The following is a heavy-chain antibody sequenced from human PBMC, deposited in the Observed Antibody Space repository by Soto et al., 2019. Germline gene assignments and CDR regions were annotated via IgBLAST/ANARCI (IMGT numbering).Heavy chain of an antibody. J-gene: IGHJ4*02. V-gene: IGHV2-5*02. CDR3: AHIPDCISTSCYTHLDY. CDR2: IYWDDDK. D-gene: IGHD2-2*02. Sequence: QITLKESGPTLVKPTQTLTLTCTFSGFSLSTSGVGVGWIRQPPGKALEWLALIYWDDDKRYSPSLKSRLTISKXXSXNXXVPNMSNRDPVDTATYYCAHIPDCISTSCYTHLDYWGQGTLVTVSS. CDR1: GFSLSTSGVG.